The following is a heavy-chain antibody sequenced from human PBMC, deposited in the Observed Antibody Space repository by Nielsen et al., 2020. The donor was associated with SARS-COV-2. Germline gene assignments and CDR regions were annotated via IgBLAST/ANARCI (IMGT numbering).Heavy chain of an antibody. D-gene: IGHD2-15*01. CDR2: ISGDSNYI. V-gene: IGHV3-21*01. CDR3: TREFYSQSDC. CDR1: GFTFSDYS. J-gene: IGHJ4*02. Sequence: GESLKISCTGSGFTFSDYSMNWVRQAPGKGLEWVASISGDSNYIFYSELVKGRFTMSRDNGKNSLYLQMNTLRSEDTALYYCTREFYSQSDCWGQGTLVTVSS.